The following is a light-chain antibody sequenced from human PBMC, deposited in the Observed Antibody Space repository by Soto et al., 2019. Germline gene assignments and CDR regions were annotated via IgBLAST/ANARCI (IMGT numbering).Light chain of an antibody. J-gene: IGKJ1*01. CDR1: QGIANY. V-gene: IGKV1-27*01. CDR3: QKYSSAPWT. Sequence: DIQMTQSPSSLSASVGDRVTISCRASQGIANYLAWYQQKPGKVPERLIYAASTLHSGVQSRFSGSGSGTDFTLTISSLQPEDVASYYCQKYSSAPWTFGQGTKVEIK. CDR2: AAS.